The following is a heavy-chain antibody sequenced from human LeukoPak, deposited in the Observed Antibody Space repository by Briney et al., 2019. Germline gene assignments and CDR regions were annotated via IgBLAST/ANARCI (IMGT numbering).Heavy chain of an antibody. D-gene: IGHD3-9*01. CDR1: GGSFSGYY. J-gene: IGHJ4*02. CDR2: INHSGST. V-gene: IGHV4-34*01. CDR3: ARGGRLRYFDLDFDY. Sequence: SETLSLTCAVYGGSFSGYYWSWIRQPPAKGMEWIGGINHSGSTNYNPSLKSGGTISVDTSKNQFSLKLSSVTAADTAVYYCARGGRLRYFDLDFDYWGQGTLVTVSS.